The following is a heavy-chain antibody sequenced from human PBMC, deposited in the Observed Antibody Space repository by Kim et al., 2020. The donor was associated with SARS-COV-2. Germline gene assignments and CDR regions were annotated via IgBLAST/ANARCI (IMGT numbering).Heavy chain of an antibody. J-gene: IGHJ4*02. D-gene: IGHD6-13*01. CDR3: ARELIGSSWYKGRGGFDY. Sequence: KGRFTITRDNSKNTLYLQMNSLRAEDTAVYYCARELIGSSWYKGRGGFDYWGQGTLVTVSS. V-gene: IGHV3-53*01.